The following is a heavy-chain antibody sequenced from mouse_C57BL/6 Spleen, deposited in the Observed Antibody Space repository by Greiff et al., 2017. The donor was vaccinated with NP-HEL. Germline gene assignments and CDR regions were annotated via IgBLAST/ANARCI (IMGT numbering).Heavy chain of an antibody. CDR1: GYSITSGYD. D-gene: IGHD2-3*01. CDR2: ISYSGST. Sequence: DVKLQESGPGMVKPSQSLSLTCTVTGYSITSGYDWHWIRHFPGNKLEWMGYISYSGSTNYNPSLKSRISITHDTSKNHFFLKLNSVTTEDTATYYCAREIDGTWGYFDVWGTGTTVTVSS. J-gene: IGHJ1*03. CDR3: AREIDGTWGYFDV. V-gene: IGHV3-1*01.